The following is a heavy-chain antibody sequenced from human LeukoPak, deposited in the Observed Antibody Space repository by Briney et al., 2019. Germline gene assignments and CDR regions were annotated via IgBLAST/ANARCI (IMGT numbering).Heavy chain of an antibody. Sequence: SETLSLTCTVSGGSISSYYWSWIRQPPGKGLEWIGYIYYSGSTNYNPSLKSRVTISVDTSKNQFSLKLSSVTAADTAVYYCARHRGGYDHYYGMDVWGQGTTVTVPS. CDR2: IYYSGST. J-gene: IGHJ6*02. CDR3: ARHRGGYDHYYGMDV. CDR1: GGSISSYY. D-gene: IGHD2-15*01. V-gene: IGHV4-59*08.